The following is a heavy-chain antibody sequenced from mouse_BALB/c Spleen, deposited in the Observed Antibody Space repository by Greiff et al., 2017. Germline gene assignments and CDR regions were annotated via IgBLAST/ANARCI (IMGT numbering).Heavy chain of an antibody. CDR1: GYTFTSYW. CDR2: INPSTGYT. J-gene: IGHJ2*01. D-gene: IGHD1-1*01. Sequence: VQLQQSGAELAKPGASVKMSCKASGYTFTSYWMHWVKQRPGQGLEWIGYINPSTGYTEYNQKFKDKATLTADKSSSTAYMQLSSLTSEDSAVYYCAGGLLRYFDYWGQGTTLTVSS. CDR3: AGGLLRYFDY. V-gene: IGHV1-7*01.